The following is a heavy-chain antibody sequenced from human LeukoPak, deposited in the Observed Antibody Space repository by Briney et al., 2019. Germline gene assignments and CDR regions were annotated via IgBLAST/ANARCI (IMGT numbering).Heavy chain of an antibody. V-gene: IGHV4-61*02. CDR1: GGSISRGSYY. J-gene: IGHJ4*02. D-gene: IGHD3-10*01. CDR3: ARAGWFGELYGPLDY. CDR2: IYNSGST. Sequence: SETLSLTCTVSGGSISRGSYYWNWIRQPAGKGLEWIGRIYNSGSTNYNPSLKSRATISVDTSKNQFSLELNSVTAADTAVYYCARAGWFGELYGPLDYWGQGTLVTVSS.